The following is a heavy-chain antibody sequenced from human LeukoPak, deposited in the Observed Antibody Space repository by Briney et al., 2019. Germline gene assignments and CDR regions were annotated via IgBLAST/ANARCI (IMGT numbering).Heavy chain of an antibody. Sequence: GESLKISCKGSGYSFTIYWIAWVRQMPGKGLEWMGIIYPGDSDSRYSPSFQGQVTFSADKSTSTAYLQWSSLKALDTAMYYCARRNGDTIDYWGQGTLVTVSS. D-gene: IGHD2-21*01. J-gene: IGHJ4*02. CDR2: IYPGDSDS. V-gene: IGHV5-51*01. CDR1: GYSFTIYW. CDR3: ARRNGDTIDY.